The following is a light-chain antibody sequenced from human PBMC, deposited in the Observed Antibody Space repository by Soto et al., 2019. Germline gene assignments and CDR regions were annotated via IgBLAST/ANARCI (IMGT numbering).Light chain of an antibody. CDR2: HVS. V-gene: IGLV2-14*01. CDR1: SSDIGGYNF. CDR3: SSFTSRRTLV. Sequence: QSALTQPASVSGSPGQSITISCTGTSSDIGGYNFVSWYQQHPGKAPKLIIYHVSGRPSGVSNRFSGSKSGNTASLTISGLQAEDETDYYCSSFTSRRTLVFGGGTKVTVL. J-gene: IGLJ3*02.